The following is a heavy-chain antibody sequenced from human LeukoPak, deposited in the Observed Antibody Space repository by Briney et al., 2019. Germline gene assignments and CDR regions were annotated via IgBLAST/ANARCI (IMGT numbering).Heavy chain of an antibody. J-gene: IGHJ4*02. CDR2: ISGSGGTT. CDR3: AKSFGYSRSWFDN. Sequence: GGSLRFSCAASGFTFSNYGISWVRQAPGKGLEWVSSISGSGGTTYYADSVKGRFTISRDNSKQMLYLQMNSLRAEDTAVYYCAKSFGYSRSWFDNWGQGTLVTVSS. V-gene: IGHV3-23*01. CDR1: GFTFSNYG. D-gene: IGHD6-13*01.